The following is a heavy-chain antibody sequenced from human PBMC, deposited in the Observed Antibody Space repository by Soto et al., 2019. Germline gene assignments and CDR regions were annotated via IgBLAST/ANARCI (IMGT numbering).Heavy chain of an antibody. D-gene: IGHD3-10*01. J-gene: IGHJ4*01. CDR3: ARRLIRGVIDY. V-gene: IGHV4-59*08. CDR1: GGSMISYY. Sequence: SETLSLTCTVSGGSMISYYWSWIRQPPGRGLEWIGFIYYGGSTKYNPSLKSRVTISVDTSKNQFSLKLSSVTAADTAVYYCARRLIRGVIDYWGHGTLVTVSS. CDR2: IYYGGST.